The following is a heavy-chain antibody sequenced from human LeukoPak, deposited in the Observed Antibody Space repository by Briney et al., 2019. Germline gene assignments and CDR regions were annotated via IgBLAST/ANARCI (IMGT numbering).Heavy chain of an antibody. D-gene: IGHD3-10*01. J-gene: IGHJ3*02. CDR1: GFTFSSYG. V-gene: IGHV3-30*02. CDR3: AKDFIIFRARAFDI. Sequence: PGGSLRLSCAASGFTFSSYGMHWVRQAPGKGLEWVAFIRYDGSNKYYADSVKGRFTISRDNSKNTLYLQMNSLRAEDTAVYYCAKDFIIFRARAFDIWGQGTMVTVSS. CDR2: IRYDGSNK.